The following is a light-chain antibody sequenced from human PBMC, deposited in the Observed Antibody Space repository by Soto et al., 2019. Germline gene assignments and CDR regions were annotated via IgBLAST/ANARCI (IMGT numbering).Light chain of an antibody. Sequence: DIQMTQTPSTLSASVGDRVPITCRASQTISTYLTWYQQKPGKAPKLLIYAASNLQSGVPSTFSGSGSGTDFTLTISSLQPEDFATYFCQQGYSTPRTFGQGTKVDIK. CDR3: QQGYSTPRT. CDR2: AAS. CDR1: QTISTY. V-gene: IGKV1-39*01. J-gene: IGKJ1*01.